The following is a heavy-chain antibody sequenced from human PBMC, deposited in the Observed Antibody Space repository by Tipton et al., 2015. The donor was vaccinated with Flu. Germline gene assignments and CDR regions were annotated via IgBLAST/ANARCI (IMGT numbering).Heavy chain of an antibody. V-gene: IGHV4-38-2*02. J-gene: IGHJ5*02. D-gene: IGHD6-25*01. CDR1: GDSMRSDYF. CDR2: ILYSGSP. Sequence: TLSLTCTVSGDSMRSDYFWAWIRQAPGKGLEWIGNILYSGSPHYNPSLKSRVTISVDTSKNQFSLKVNSVTAAETAVYYCARVPASLKWFDPWGQGTLVTVSS. CDR3: ARVPASLKWFDP.